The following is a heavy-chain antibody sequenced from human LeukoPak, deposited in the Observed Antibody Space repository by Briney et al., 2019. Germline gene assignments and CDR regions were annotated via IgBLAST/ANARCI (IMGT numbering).Heavy chain of an antibody. CDR3: ARSKRTNGVCNWFDP. D-gene: IGHD2-8*01. CDR2: IYHSGST. Sequence: SETLSLTCAVSGGSISSGGYSWRWIRQPPGTGLEWIGYIYHSGSTYYNPSLKSRVTISVDRSKNQFSPKLSSVTAADTAVYYCARSKRTNGVCNWFDPWGQGTLVTVSS. CDR1: GGSISSGGYS. J-gene: IGHJ5*02. V-gene: IGHV4-30-2*01.